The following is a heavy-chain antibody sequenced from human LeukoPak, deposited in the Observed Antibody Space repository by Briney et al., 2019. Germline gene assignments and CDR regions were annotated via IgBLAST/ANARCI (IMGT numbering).Heavy chain of an antibody. J-gene: IGHJ4*02. CDR3: ARDGYGDYLEYFDS. V-gene: IGHV1-2*02. Sequence: ASVKVSCKASGYTFTGYYMRWVRQAPGQGLEWMGWINPNSGGTNYAQKFQGGVTMTRDTSISTAYMELSRLRSDDTAVYYCARDGYGDYLEYFDSWGQGTLVTVSS. CDR2: INPNSGGT. CDR1: GYTFTGYY. D-gene: IGHD4-17*01.